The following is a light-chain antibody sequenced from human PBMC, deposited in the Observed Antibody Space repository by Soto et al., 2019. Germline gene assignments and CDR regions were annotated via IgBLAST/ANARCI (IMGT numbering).Light chain of an antibody. CDR2: GAS. V-gene: IGKV3-15*01. CDR1: QSVSSN. J-gene: IGKJ1*01. CDR3: QQYNNWPRT. Sequence: EIVMTQSPATLSVSPGERATRSCRASQSVSSNLAWYQQKPGQAPRLLIYGASTRATGIPARFSGSGSGTEFTLTISSLQSEDFAVYYCQQYNNWPRTFGQGTTVDIK.